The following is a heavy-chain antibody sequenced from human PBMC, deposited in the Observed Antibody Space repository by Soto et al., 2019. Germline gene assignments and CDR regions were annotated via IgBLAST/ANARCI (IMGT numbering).Heavy chain of an antibody. CDR2: IYYSGST. CDR1: GGSISSGGYY. D-gene: IGHD3-3*01. V-gene: IGHV4-31*03. Sequence: PSETLSLTCTVSGGSISSGGYYWSWIRQHPGKGLEWIGYIYYSGSTYYNPSLKSRVTISVDTSKNQFSLKLSSVTAADTAVYYCARTSGSLYDFWSGYYYFDYWGQGTLVTVS. J-gene: IGHJ4*02. CDR3: ARTSGSLYDFWSGYYYFDY.